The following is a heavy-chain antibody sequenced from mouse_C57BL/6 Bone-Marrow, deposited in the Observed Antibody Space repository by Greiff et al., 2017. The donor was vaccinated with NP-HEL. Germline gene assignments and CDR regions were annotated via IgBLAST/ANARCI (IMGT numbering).Heavy chain of an antibody. CDR1: GYTFTSYW. V-gene: IGHV1-53*01. Sequence: QVQLKQPGTELVKPGASVKLSCKASGYTFTSYWMHWVKQRPGQGLEWIGNINPRNGGTNYNEKFKSKATLTVDKSSSTAYMQLSSLTSEVSAVYYCARFYYCGSNWDFDDWGKGTTVTVSS. CDR2: INPRNGGT. CDR3: ARFYYCGSNWDFDD. D-gene: IGHD1-1*01. J-gene: IGHJ1*03.